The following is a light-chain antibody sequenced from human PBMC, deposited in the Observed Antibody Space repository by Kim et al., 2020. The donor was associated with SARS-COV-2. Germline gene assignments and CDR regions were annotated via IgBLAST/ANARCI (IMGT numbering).Light chain of an antibody. V-gene: IGLV3-19*01. CDR3: KSRDTSGDRLV. CDR2: PKN. CDR1: SLRTYY. J-gene: IGLJ2*01. Sequence: SSELTQDPAVSVALGQTVRITCQGDSLRTYYASWYQQKPGQAPALVIYPKNNRPSGIPDRFSGSSSGNTASLTITGAQAEDEADYYCKSRDTSGDRLVFGVGTQLTVL.